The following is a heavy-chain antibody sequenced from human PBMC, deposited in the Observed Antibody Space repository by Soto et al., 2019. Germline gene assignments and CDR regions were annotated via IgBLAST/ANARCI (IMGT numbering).Heavy chain of an antibody. Sequence: ASVKVSCKASGYTFTGYYMHWVRQAPGQGLEWMGWINPSSGGTNYAQKFQGRVTMTRDTSISTAYMELSRLRSDDTAVYYCAREGGGYSYGPGPGPTDYWGQGTLVTVSS. D-gene: IGHD5-18*01. CDR3: AREGGGYSYGPGPGPTDY. CDR1: GYTFTGYY. J-gene: IGHJ4*02. CDR2: INPSSGGT. V-gene: IGHV1-2*02.